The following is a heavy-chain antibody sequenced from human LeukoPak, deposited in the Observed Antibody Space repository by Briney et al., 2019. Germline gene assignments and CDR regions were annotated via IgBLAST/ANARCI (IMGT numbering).Heavy chain of an antibody. J-gene: IGHJ4*02. CDR1: GFTFSSYW. V-gene: IGHV3-74*01. Sequence: GGSLRLSCAASGFTFSSYWMHWVRQAPGKGLVWVSRINSDGSSTSYADSVKGRFTISSDNSRYTLYLRMNRLRAEDSALYYCAKDWTSHNGVYDCLDFWGQGTQVTVSS. CDR2: INSDGSST. CDR3: AKDWTSHNGVYDCLDF. D-gene: IGHD3-16*01.